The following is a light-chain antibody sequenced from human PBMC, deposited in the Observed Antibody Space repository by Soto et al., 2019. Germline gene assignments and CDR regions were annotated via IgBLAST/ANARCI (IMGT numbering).Light chain of an antibody. CDR1: SSDVGGYNS. CDR2: SVS. J-gene: IGLJ1*01. CDR3: SSSTSSSTYV. Sequence: QSALTQPASVSGSPGQSITISCTGTSSDVGGYNSVSWYQQHPDKAPKLIIYSVSYRTSAVSDRFSGSKSDKTACLTISGLRTEDEAEYYCSSSTSSSTYVFGTGTKLTVL. V-gene: IGLV2-14*03.